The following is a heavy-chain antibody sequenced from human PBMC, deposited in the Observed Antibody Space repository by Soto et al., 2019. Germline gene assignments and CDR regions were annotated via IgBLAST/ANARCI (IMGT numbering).Heavy chain of an antibody. CDR2: ISYDGSNK. CDR1: GFTFSSYA. J-gene: IGHJ6*02. V-gene: IGHV3-30-3*01. CDR3: ARGLITMVRGVKLDYYYYGMDV. Sequence: QVQLVESGGGVVQPGRSLRLSCAASGFTFSSYAMHWVRQAPGKGLEWVAVISYDGSNKYYADSVKGRFTISRDNSKNTLYLQKNSLGAEDTAVYYCARGLITMVRGVKLDYYYYGMDVWGQGTTVTVSS. D-gene: IGHD3-10*01.